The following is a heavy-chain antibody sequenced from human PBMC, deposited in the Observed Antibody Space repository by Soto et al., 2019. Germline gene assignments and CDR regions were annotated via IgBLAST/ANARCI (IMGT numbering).Heavy chain of an antibody. CDR2: IYHSGST. Sequence: PSETLCLTCTVSGGSISGYYGSWIRQPPGKGLEWIGEIYHSGSTNYNPSLKSRVTISVDKSKNQFSLKLSSVTAADTAVYYCASLPATSDFDYWGQGTLVTVSS. V-gene: IGHV4-34*01. CDR1: GGSISGYY. D-gene: IGHD2-2*01. CDR3: ASLPATSDFDY. J-gene: IGHJ4*02.